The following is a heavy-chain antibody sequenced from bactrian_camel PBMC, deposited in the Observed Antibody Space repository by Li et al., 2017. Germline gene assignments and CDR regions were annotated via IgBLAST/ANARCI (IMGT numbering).Heavy chain of an antibody. J-gene: IGHJ7*01. Sequence: HVQLVESGGRSVQAGGSLRLSCQSNVYTSGFWCMGWFRNCRGNQGEGVAAMYTGGTSGGSTYYADSVKGRFTISRDNAKNTVYLQMNSLEPEDTAMYYCAADPAVPGIPCDYYMNMDYWGGGTQVTVS. D-gene: IGHD3*01. V-gene: IGHV3S1*01. CDR1: VYTSGFWC. CDR2: MYTGGTSGGST.